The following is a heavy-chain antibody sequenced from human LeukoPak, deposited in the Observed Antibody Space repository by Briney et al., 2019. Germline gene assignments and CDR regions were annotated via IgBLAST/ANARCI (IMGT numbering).Heavy chain of an antibody. Sequence: PGGSLRLSCAASGFTFSSYGMSWVRQAPGKGLEWVSAISGSGGSTYYADSVKGRFTISRDNSKNTLYLQMNSLRAEDTALYYCAREPYSSNYFDYWGQGTLVTVSS. V-gene: IGHV3-23*01. CDR3: AREPYSSNYFDY. D-gene: IGHD6-13*01. J-gene: IGHJ4*02. CDR2: ISGSGGST. CDR1: GFTFSSYG.